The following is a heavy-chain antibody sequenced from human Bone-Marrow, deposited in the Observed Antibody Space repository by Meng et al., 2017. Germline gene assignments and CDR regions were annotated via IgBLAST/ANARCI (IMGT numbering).Heavy chain of an antibody. Sequence: RLQRRDSGPGLVKPSEPLSLICSVSGGSISSRSYYWGWIRQPPGKGLEWIGTIYYSGSTYYNPSLNSRVTISVDTSKNQFSLKLNSVTAADTALYYCAASNALPALNWFDPWGRGTLVTVSS. D-gene: IGHD1-1*01. V-gene: IGHV4-39*06. J-gene: IGHJ5*02. CDR3: AASNALPALNWFDP. CDR2: IYYSGST. CDR1: GGSISSRSYY.